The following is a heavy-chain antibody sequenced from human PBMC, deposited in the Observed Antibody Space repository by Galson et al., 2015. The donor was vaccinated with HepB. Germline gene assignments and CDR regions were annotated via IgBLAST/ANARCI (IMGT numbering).Heavy chain of an antibody. Sequence: SLRLSCAASGFTFSSYWMSWVRQAPGKGLEWVANIKQDGSEKYYVDSVKGRFTISRDNAKNSLYLQMNSLRAEDTAVYYCASHIFTIFGVVDYFDYWGQGTLVTVSS. D-gene: IGHD3-3*01. CDR2: IKQDGSEK. CDR3: ASHIFTIFGVVDYFDY. J-gene: IGHJ4*02. CDR1: GFTFSSYW. V-gene: IGHV3-7*01.